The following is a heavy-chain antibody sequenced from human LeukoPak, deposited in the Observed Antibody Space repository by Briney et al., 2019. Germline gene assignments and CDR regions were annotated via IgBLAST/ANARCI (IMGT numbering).Heavy chain of an antibody. CDR3: ARAYSRFSSGYYGGVFDY. CDR1: GFTFSSYA. J-gene: IGHJ4*02. Sequence: GGSLRLSCAASGFTFSSYAMSWVRQAPGKGLEWVSAISGSGGSTYYADSVKGRFTISRDNAKNSLYLQMNSLRAEDTAVYYCARAYSRFSSGYYGGVFDYWGQGTLVTVSS. V-gene: IGHV3-23*01. CDR2: ISGSGGST. D-gene: IGHD3-22*01.